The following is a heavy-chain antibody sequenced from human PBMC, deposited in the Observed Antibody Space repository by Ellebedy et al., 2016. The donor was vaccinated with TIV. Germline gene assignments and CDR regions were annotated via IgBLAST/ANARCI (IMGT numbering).Heavy chain of an antibody. CDR1: GASISSYS. V-gene: IGHV4-39*07. D-gene: IGHD3-10*02. CDR3: ASTLTITIFLY. Sequence: MPSETLSLTCTVSGASISSYSWAWIRQPPGKGLEWVASIYYTGTTYYNPSLKSRVTISLDTSKNQVSMKLTSVTAADTAVYYCASTLTITIFLYWGQGTPVTVSS. CDR2: IYYTGTT. J-gene: IGHJ4*02.